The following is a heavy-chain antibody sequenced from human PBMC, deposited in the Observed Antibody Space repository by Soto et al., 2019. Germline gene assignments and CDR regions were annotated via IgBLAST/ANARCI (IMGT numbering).Heavy chain of an antibody. D-gene: IGHD1-26*01. CDR1: GYTFTSYG. CDR2: ISAYNGNT. CDR3: ARDEPIVGAPWAHFDY. J-gene: IGHJ4*02. Sequence: ASVKVSCKASGYTFTSYGISWVRQAPGQGLEWMGWISAYNGNTNYAQKLQGRVTMTTDTSTSKAYMELRSLRSDDTAVYYCARDEPIVGAPWAHFDYWGQGNLVTVSS. V-gene: IGHV1-18*04.